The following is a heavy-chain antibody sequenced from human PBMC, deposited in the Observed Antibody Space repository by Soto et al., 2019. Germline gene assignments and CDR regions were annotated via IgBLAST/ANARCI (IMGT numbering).Heavy chain of an antibody. CDR2: ISGSGGST. CDR3: AKDRFLAVAVTYHCDC. D-gene: IGHD6-19*01. J-gene: IGHJ4*02. Sequence: EVQLLESGGGLVQPGGSLRLSCAASGFTFSSYAMSWVRQAPGKGLEWVSAISGSGGSTYYADSVKGRFTISRDNSKNTLYLQMNSLRDEDTAVYYCAKDRFLAVAVTYHCDCWGQGTLVTVSS. V-gene: IGHV3-23*01. CDR1: GFTFSSYA.